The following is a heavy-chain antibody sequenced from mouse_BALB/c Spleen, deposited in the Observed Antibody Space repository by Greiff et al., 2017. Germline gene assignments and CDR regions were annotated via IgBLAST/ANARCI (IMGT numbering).Heavy chain of an antibody. Sequence: QVQLQQPGAELVKPGASVKLSCKASGYTFTSYTMHWVKQRPGQGLEWIGYINPSSGYTNYNQKFKDKATLTADKSSSTAYMQLSSLTSEDSAVYYCARYTVPYAMDYWGQGTSVTVSS. CDR2: INPSSGYT. V-gene: IGHV1S26*01. J-gene: IGHJ4*01. D-gene: IGHD1-1*01. CDR3: ARYTVPYAMDY. CDR1: GYTFTSYT.